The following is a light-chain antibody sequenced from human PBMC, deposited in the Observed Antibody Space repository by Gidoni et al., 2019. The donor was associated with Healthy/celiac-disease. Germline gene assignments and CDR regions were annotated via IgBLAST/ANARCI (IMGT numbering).Light chain of an antibody. Sequence: DIVITQSPDTLAMSLDERATINCKSSQSVLYSSNNKNYLAWYHQKPRQPPKLLIYWASTRESGVPDRFSGSGSGTDFTLTISSLQAEDVAVYYCQQYYSTPCSFGQGTKLEIK. CDR3: QQYYSTPCS. J-gene: IGKJ2*04. CDR2: WAS. CDR1: QSVLYSSNNKNY. V-gene: IGKV4-1*01.